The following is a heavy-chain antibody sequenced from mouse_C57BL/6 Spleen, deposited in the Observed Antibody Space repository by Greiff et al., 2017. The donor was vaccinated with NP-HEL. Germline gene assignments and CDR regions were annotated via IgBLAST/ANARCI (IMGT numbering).Heavy chain of an antibody. CDR2: IYPGSGNT. CDR1: GYSFTSYY. J-gene: IGHJ3*01. CDR3: ASYSNYVSWFAY. Sequence: VQLVESGPELVKPGASVKISCKASGYSFTSYYIHWVKQRPGQGLEWIGWIYPGSGNTKYNEKFKGKATLTADTSSSTAYMQLSSLTSEDSAVYYCASYSNYVSWFAYWGQGTLVTVSA. V-gene: IGHV1-66*01. D-gene: IGHD2-5*01.